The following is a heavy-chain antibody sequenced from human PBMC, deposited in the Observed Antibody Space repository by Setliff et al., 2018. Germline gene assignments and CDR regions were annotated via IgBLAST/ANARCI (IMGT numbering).Heavy chain of an antibody. V-gene: IGHV3-33*03. CDR1: GFTFSTHA. J-gene: IGHJ5*01. Sequence: GESLMLSCGASGFTFSTHAMHWVRQAPGKGLEWVAMIWSDGINKFCGGPVKGRFIVSRDNSKNTVFLQMNDLRVEDTAVYYCVTDPPNSGWSFDCWGQGTPVTVSS. CDR3: VTDPPNSGWSFDC. D-gene: IGHD6-19*01. CDR2: IWSDGINK.